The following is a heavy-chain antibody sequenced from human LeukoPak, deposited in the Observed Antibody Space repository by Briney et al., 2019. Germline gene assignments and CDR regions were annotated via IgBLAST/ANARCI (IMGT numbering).Heavy chain of an antibody. Sequence: GGSLRLSCAASGLTFSSYWMNWVRQAPGEGLVWVSRIASDGSSTTYADSVKGRFSISRDNAKNTLYLQMNSLRAEDTAVYYCAKDIGGVAPGIAVTGTDPGDYWGQGTLVTVSS. CDR2: IASDGSST. J-gene: IGHJ4*02. CDR3: AKDIGGVAPGIAVTGTDPGDY. D-gene: IGHD6-19*01. V-gene: IGHV3-74*01. CDR1: GLTFSSYW.